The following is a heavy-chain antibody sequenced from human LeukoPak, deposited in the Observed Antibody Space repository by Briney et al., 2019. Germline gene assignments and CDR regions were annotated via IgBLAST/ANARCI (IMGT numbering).Heavy chain of an antibody. CDR2: ISSISIYI. V-gene: IGHV3-21*01. J-gene: IGHJ4*02. CDR3: ARAWQGDSSGYYYFDY. Sequence: VGALRLSCAASGFTFSSYSMKGVRQAPGKGLEWVSSISSISIYIYYADSVKGGFTISTDNAKNSLYLQMNSLRAEDTAVYYCARAWQGDSSGYYYFDYWGQGTMVTVSS. D-gene: IGHD3-22*01. CDR1: GFTFSSYS.